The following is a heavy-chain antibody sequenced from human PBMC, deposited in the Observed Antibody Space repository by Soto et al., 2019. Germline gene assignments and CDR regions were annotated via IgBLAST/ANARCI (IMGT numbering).Heavy chain of an antibody. CDR2: INHSGST. D-gene: IGHD3-9*01. CDR3: ARQNYDILTGYYDGVY. V-gene: IGHV4-34*01. Sequence: SETLSLTCAVCGGSFSGYYWSWIRQPPGKGLEWIGEINHSGSTNYNPSLKSRVTISVDTSKNQFSLKLSSVTAADTAVYYCARQNYDILTGYYDGVYWGQGTLVTVSS. CDR1: GGSFSGYY. J-gene: IGHJ4*02.